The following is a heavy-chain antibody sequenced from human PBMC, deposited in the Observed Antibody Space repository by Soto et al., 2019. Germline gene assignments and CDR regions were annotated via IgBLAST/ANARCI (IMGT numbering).Heavy chain of an antibody. Sequence: WGSLCLSCAASGCTFSSFFMNWVRQAPGKGLEWVSTVSPGGDVSHYTDSVKGPLNISRDNSRRKLPLDMASLRAEYEAVYFCVSRAITSNSIWGAFQVWGQGTVGTVS. CDR1: GCTFSSFF. J-gene: IGHJ1*01. V-gene: IGHV3-23*01. D-gene: IGHD6-13*01. CDR3: VSRAITSNSIWGAFQV. CDR2: VSPGGDVS.